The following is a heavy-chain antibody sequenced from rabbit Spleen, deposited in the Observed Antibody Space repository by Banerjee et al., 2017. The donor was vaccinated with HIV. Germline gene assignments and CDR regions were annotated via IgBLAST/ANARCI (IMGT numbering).Heavy chain of an antibody. D-gene: IGHD4-1*01. CDR3: ARDLAGVIGWNFYL. J-gene: IGHJ4*01. CDR1: GFSFSSRYY. Sequence: QEQLEESGGDLVKPEGSLTLTCTASGFSFSSRYYVCWVRQAPGKGLEWIGCVGSGATGNTYYASWAKGRFTISKTSSTTVTLRMTSLTAADTATYFCARDLAGVIGWNFYLWGPGTLVTVS. CDR2: VGSGATGNT. V-gene: IGHV1S45*01.